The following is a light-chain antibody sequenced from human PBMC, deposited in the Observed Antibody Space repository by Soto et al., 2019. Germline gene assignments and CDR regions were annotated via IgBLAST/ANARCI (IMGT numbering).Light chain of an antibody. CDR3: QKYTSVPS. V-gene: IGKV1-27*01. CDR1: QGISNY. J-gene: IGKJ4*01. Sequence: DIQMTQSPSSLSASVGDRVTITCRASQGISNYLAWYQQKPGKIPKLLIFAASTLQSGVPSRFTGSGSGTDFTLTISSRQPEDVATYYCQKYTSVPSFGGGTKVEIK. CDR2: AAS.